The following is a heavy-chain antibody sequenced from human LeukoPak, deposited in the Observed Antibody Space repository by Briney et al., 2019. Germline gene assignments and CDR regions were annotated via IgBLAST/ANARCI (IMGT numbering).Heavy chain of an antibody. V-gene: IGHV4-38-2*01. CDR1: GYSISSGYY. Sequence: SETLSLTCAVSGYSISSGYYWGWIRQPPGKGLEWIGSIYHSGSTYYNPSLKSRVTISVDTSMNQFSLKLSSVTAADTAVYYCARAGWKNCSGGSCPGALNWFDPWGQGTLVTVSS. CDR2: IYHSGST. D-gene: IGHD2-15*01. CDR3: ARAGWKNCSGGSCPGALNWFDP. J-gene: IGHJ5*02.